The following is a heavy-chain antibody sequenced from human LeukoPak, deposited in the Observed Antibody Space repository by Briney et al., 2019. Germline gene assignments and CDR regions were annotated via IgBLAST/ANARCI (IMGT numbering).Heavy chain of an antibody. CDR3: ARGYSYGSFLNAFDI. D-gene: IGHD5-18*01. V-gene: IGHV4-39*07. Sequence: SETLSLTCTVSGGSISSSSYYWGWIRQPPGKGLEWIGSIYYSGSTYYNPSLKSRVTISVDTSKNQFSLKLSSVTAADTAVYYCARGYSYGSFLNAFDIWGQGTMVTVSS. J-gene: IGHJ3*02. CDR2: IYYSGST. CDR1: GGSISSSSYY.